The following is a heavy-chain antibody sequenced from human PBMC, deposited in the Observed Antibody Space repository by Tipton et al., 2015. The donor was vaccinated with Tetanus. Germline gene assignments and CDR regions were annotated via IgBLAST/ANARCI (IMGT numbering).Heavy chain of an antibody. D-gene: IGHD3-10*01. Sequence: TLSLTCSVSRGSVRSGDYSWNWIRQPPGKGLEWLAYVSYSGRTNSNYSLKSRVTILVDKSKNQLSLKLRSVTAADTAVYFCARDPYYNGGGYFDYWGQGTLVTVSS. CDR3: ARDPYYNGGGYFDY. J-gene: IGHJ4*02. V-gene: IGHV4-61*08. CDR1: RGSVRSGDYS. CDR2: VSYSGRT.